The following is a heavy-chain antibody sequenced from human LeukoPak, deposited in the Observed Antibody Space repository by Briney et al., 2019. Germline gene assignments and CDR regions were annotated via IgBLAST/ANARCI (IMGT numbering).Heavy chain of an antibody. CDR3: AKDGSGRELPPLDY. CDR1: GFTFSSYS. CDR2: ISSSSSYI. V-gene: IGHV3-21*01. J-gene: IGHJ4*02. D-gene: IGHD1-26*01. Sequence: GGSLRLSCAASGFTFSSYSMNWVRQAPGKGLEWDSSISSSSSYIYYADSVKGRFTISRDNSKNTLYLQMNSLRAEDTAVYYCAKDGSGRELPPLDYWGQGTLVTVSS.